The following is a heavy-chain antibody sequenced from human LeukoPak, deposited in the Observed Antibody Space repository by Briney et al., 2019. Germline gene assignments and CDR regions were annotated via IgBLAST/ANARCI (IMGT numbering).Heavy chain of an antibody. CDR3: AREMTTVIRGMDV. Sequence: PSETLSLTCTVSGGSISSGDYYWSWIRQPPGKGLEWIGYIYYSGSTYYNPSLKSRVTISVDTSKNQFSLKLSSVTAADTAVYYCAREMTTVIRGMDVSGQGTTVTVSS. J-gene: IGHJ6*02. CDR2: IYYSGST. V-gene: IGHV4-30-4*01. CDR1: GGSISSGDYY. D-gene: IGHD4-17*01.